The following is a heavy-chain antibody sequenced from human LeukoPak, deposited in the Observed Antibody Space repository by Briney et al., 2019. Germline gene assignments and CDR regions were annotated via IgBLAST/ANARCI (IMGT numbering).Heavy chain of an antibody. CDR2: IYTSGST. D-gene: IGHD6-13*01. CDR3: ARGYSSSWYSAVYYYYMDV. CDR1: GGSISSGSYY. V-gene: IGHV4-61*02. Sequence: PSETLSLTCTVSGGSISSGSYYWSWIRQPAGKGLEWIGRIYTSGSTNYNPSLKSRVTISVDTSKNQFSLKLSSVTAADTAVYYCARGYSSSWYSAVYYYYMDVWGKGTTVTVSS. J-gene: IGHJ6*03.